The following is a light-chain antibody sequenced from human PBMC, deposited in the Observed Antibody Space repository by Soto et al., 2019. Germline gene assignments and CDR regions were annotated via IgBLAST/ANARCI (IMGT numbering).Light chain of an antibody. Sequence: DIQMTQSPSSVSASVGDRVTITCRASQGISSWLAWYQQKPGKAPKLLIYAASSVQSRVPSRFTGRASWTDFTLTISRLPPEDFATYYCQQANSFPFTFGPGTKVDIK. V-gene: IGKV1-12*02. CDR3: QQANSFPFT. CDR2: AAS. CDR1: QGISSW. J-gene: IGKJ3*01.